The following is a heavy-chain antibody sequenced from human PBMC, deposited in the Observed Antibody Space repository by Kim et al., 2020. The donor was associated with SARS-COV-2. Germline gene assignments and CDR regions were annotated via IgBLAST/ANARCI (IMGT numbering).Heavy chain of an antibody. CDR2: ISGSGSAI. D-gene: IGHD1-26*01. Sequence: GGSLRLSCAASGFTFGDSYMSWIRQAPGKGLECVSYISGSGSAIYYADSVKGRFSVSRDNAKISLYLQMSSLRAEDSAVYYCARSPIEGATNRYFDYWGQGTLVTVSS. CDR1: GFTFGDSY. CDR3: ARSPIEGATNRYFDY. J-gene: IGHJ4*02. V-gene: IGHV3-11*01.